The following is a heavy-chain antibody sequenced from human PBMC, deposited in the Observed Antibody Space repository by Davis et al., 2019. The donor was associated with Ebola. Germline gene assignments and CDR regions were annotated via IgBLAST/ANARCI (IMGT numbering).Heavy chain of an antibody. D-gene: IGHD1-26*01. Sequence: AASVKVSCKASGYTFTGYYMHWVRQAPGQGLEWMGWINPNSGGTNYAQKFQGWVTMTRDMSISTAYMELSRLRSGDTAVYYCARGGGSSKRTMGYWGQGTLVTVSS. J-gene: IGHJ4*02. V-gene: IGHV1-2*04. CDR2: INPNSGGT. CDR3: ARGGGSSKRTMGY. CDR1: GYTFTGYY.